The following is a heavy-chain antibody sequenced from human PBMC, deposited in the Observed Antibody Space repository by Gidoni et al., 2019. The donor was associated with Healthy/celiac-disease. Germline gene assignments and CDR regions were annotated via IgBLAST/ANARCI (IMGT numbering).Heavy chain of an antibody. CDR1: GGSISSGGYY. Sequence: QVQLQESGPGLVKPSQTLSLTCTVSGGSISSGGYYWRWIRQHPGKGLEWIGYIYYSGSTYYNPSLKSRVTISVDTSKNQFSLKLSSVTAADTAVYYCAYSSSWYEVGDAFDIWGQGTMVTVSS. CDR3: AYSSSWYEVGDAFDI. D-gene: IGHD6-13*01. V-gene: IGHV4-31*03. CDR2: IYYSGST. J-gene: IGHJ3*02.